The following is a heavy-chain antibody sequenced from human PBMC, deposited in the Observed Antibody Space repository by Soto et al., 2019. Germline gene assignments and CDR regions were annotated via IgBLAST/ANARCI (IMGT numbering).Heavy chain of an antibody. CDR1: GGSISSSHW. CDR3: AGSGGGEDY. V-gene: IGHV4-4*02. CDR2: IYHSGST. D-gene: IGHD3-16*01. Sequence: QVQLQESGPGLVKPSGTLSLTCAVSGGSISSSHWWSWVRQPPGKGLEWIGEIYHSGSTNYNPSLKRRGTISVDKSKDQFSLKLSPVTAAGTAVYYCAGSGGGEDYWGPGTLVTVSS. J-gene: IGHJ4*02.